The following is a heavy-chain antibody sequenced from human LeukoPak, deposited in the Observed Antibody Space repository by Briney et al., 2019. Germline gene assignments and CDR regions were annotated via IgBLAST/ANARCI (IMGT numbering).Heavy chain of an antibody. J-gene: IGHJ4*02. CDR3: ARMYGGYFDY. CDR1: GGSVSSYY. Sequence: PSETLPLTCTVSGGSVSSYYGSWIRQPPGKGLEWIGRIYTSGSTNYNPSLKSRVTMSVDTSKNQFSLRLSSVTAADTAVYYCARMYGGYFDYWGQGTLVTVSS. V-gene: IGHV4-4*07. D-gene: IGHD4/OR15-4a*01. CDR2: IYTSGST.